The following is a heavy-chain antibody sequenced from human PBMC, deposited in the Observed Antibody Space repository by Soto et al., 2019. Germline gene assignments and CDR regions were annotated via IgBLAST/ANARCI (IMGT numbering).Heavy chain of an antibody. V-gene: IGHV3-11*06. CDR1: GFTFSDYY. J-gene: IGHJ4*02. Sequence: LRLSCAASGFTFSDYYMSWIRQVPGKGLEWVAYISGTSDSIPYADSVKGRFTISRDNAKNSLYLQMNSLRAEDTAVYYCARVAVLTAAGTTDYWGQGTLVTVSS. CDR2: ISGTSDSI. CDR3: ARVAVLTAAGTTDY. D-gene: IGHD6-13*01.